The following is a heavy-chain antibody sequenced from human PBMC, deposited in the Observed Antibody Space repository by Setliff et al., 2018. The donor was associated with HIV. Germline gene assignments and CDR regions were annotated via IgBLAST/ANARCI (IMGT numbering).Heavy chain of an antibody. CDR2: INPNSGDT. J-gene: IGHJ6*03. D-gene: IGHD3-9*01. CDR3: DRDVSGFDLFSSYMDV. V-gene: IGHV1-2*02. CDR1: GYIITGYL. Sequence: ASVKVSCKASGYIITGYLIHWVRQAPGQGLEWMGWINPNSGDTKYAQVRDRVTMSRDTSINTGFMELNSLRSDDTAVYHCDRDVSGFDLFSSYMDVWGKGTTVTVSS.